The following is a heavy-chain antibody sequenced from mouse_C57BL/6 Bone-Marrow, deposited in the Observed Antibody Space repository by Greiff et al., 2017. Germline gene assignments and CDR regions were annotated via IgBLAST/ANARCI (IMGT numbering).Heavy chain of an antibody. CDR1: GFTFSSYA. D-gene: IGHD2-3*01. J-gene: IGHJ4*01. Sequence: EVQGVESGGGLVMPGGSLKLSCAASGFTFSSYAMSWVRQTPEKRLEWVATISDGGSYTYYTDNVKGRFTISTDNAKNNLYLQMSHLKSEDTAMYYCASWDGYPLAMDYWGQGTAVTVSS. V-gene: IGHV5-4*01. CDR2: ISDGGSYT. CDR3: ASWDGYPLAMDY.